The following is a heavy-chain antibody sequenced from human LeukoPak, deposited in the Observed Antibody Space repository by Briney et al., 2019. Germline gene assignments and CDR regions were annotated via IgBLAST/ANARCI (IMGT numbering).Heavy chain of an antibody. D-gene: IGHD6-13*01. CDR3: ARADSSSWYGYFDY. V-gene: IGHV1-69*02. CDR1: GGTSSSYT. Sequence: SVKVSCKASGGTSSSYTISWVRQAPGQGLEWMGRIIPILGIANYAQKFRGRVTITADKSTSTAYMELSSLRSEDTAVYYCARADSSSWYGYFDYWGQGTLVTVSS. CDR2: IIPILGIA. J-gene: IGHJ4*02.